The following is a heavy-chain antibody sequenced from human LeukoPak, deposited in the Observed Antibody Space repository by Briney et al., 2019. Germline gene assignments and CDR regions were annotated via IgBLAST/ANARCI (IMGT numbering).Heavy chain of an antibody. CDR2: IYTSGST. J-gene: IGHJ2*01. CDR3: ARDWNYDILTGYAPRYFDL. V-gene: IGHV4-4*07. Sequence: SETLSLTCAVYGGSFSGYYWSWIRQPAGKGLEWIGRIYTSGSTNYNPSLKSRVTMSVDTSKNQFSLKLSSVTAADTAVYYCARDWNYDILTGYAPRYFDLWGRGTLVTVSS. D-gene: IGHD3-9*01. CDR1: GGSFSGYY.